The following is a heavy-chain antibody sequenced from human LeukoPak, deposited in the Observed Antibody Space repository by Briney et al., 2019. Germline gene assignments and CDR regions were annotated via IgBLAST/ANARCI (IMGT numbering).Heavy chain of an antibody. J-gene: IGHJ4*02. CDR1: GFTFSNYA. CDR2: ISGSGGST. V-gene: IGHV3-23*01. D-gene: IGHD3-10*01. Sequence: PGGSLRLSCAASGFTFSNYAMSWVRQAPGKGLESVSAISGSGGSTYYADSVKGRFTISRDNSKNTPSLQMNSLRAEDMAVYYCAKSGSGSHRFDYWGQGTLVTVSS. CDR3: AKSGSGSHRFDY.